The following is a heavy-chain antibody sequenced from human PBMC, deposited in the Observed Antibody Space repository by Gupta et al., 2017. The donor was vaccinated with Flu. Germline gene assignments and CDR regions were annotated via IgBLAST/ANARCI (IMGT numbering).Heavy chain of an antibody. J-gene: IGHJ4*02. CDR3: ARGTLSRRRRPPYGGNSESMLDY. Sequence: LEWIGEINHSGSTNYNPSLKSRVTISVDTSKNQFSLKLSSVTAADTAVYYCARGTLSRRRRPPYGGNSESMLDYWGQGTLVTVSS. V-gene: IGHV4-34*01. D-gene: IGHD2-21*02. CDR2: INHSGST.